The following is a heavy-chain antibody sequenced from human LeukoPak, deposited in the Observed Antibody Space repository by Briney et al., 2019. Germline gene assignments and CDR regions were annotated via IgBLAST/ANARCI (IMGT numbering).Heavy chain of an antibody. J-gene: IGHJ6*02. CDR2: IYYSGST. D-gene: IGHD5-12*01. V-gene: IGHV4-59*08. CDR3: AGLYRGTSNSGYDLPYYYYGMDV. CDR1: GGSISSYY. Sequence: SETLSLTCTVSGGSISSYYWSWIRQPPGKRLEWIGYIYYSGSTNYNLSLKSRVTISVDTSKNQFSLKLSSVTAADTAVYYCAGLYRGTSNSGYDLPYYYYGMDVWGQGTTVTVSS.